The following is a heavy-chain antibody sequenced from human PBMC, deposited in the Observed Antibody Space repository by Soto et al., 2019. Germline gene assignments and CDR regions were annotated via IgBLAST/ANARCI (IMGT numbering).Heavy chain of an antibody. CDR3: VKEADRAAGLES. CDR1: GFTFSDFD. V-gene: IGHV3-30*18. CDR2: ISNRGNTH. Sequence: QVHLVESGGGVVQPGGSLRLSCATSGFTFSDFDMHWVRQAPGKGLEWVAVISNRGNTHYYADSVRGRFTISRDNSNHMLYVQMDGLRLADAGVYYCVKEADRAAGLESWGQGTLVLVSS. D-gene: IGHD6-13*01. J-gene: IGHJ4*02.